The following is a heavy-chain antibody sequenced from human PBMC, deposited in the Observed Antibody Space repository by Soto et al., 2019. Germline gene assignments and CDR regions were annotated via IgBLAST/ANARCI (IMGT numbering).Heavy chain of an antibody. V-gene: IGHV1-46*01. Sequence: ASVKVSCKASGYSFTSYFMHWVRQAPGQGLEWMGIINPSGGGTSYAQQFQGRLTMTRDTSTSTVYMELTSLRSEDTAVYYCARGGVIVPAAFDSWGQGTPVTVSS. CDR2: INPSGGGT. CDR1: GYSFTSYF. CDR3: ARGGVIVPAAFDS. J-gene: IGHJ4*02. D-gene: IGHD2-2*01.